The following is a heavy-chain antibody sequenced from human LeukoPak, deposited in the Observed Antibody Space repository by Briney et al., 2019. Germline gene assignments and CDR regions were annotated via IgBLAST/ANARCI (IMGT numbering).Heavy chain of an antibody. CDR2: ISSSGGTI. V-gene: IGHV3-48*03. Sequence: GGSLRLSCAASGFTFSSYEMNWVRQAPGKGLEWVSYISSSGGTIYYADSVKGRFTISRDNAKNSLYLQMNSLRAEDTAVYYCASIQGDIWTGSNWCVPWGEGTRVSVPS. CDR3: ASIQGDIWTGSNWCVP. CDR1: GFTFSSYE. D-gene: IGHD3-9*01. J-gene: IGHJ5*02.